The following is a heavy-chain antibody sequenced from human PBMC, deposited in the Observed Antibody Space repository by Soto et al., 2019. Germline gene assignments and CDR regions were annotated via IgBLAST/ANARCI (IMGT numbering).Heavy chain of an antibody. Sequence: GGSLRLSCAASGFTVSSNYMSWVRQAPGKGLEWVSVIYSGGKTYYADSVKGRFTISRDNSKNTLYLQMNSLRAEDTAVYYCARSGGGNSGTIDYWGQGTLVTVSS. J-gene: IGHJ4*02. D-gene: IGHD2-21*02. CDR3: ARSGGGNSGTIDY. CDR2: IYSGGKT. CDR1: GFTVSSNY. V-gene: IGHV3-66*01.